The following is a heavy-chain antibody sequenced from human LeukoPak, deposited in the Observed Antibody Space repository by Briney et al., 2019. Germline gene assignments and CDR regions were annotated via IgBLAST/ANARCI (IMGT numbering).Heavy chain of an antibody. Sequence: GGSLRLSCAASGFTFSDYYMSWLRQAPGKGLEWVSYISRSGSTIYYADSVKGRFTISRDNAKNSLYLQMNSLRAEDTAVYYYARHLSGITGYTYGRGIDYWGQGTLVTVSS. CDR1: GFTFSDYY. CDR3: ARHLSGITGYTYGRGIDY. V-gene: IGHV3-11*04. J-gene: IGHJ4*02. CDR2: ISRSGSTI. D-gene: IGHD5-18*01.